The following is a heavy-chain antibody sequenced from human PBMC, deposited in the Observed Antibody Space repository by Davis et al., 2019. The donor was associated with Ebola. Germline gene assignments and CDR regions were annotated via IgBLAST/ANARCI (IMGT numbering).Heavy chain of an antibody. CDR1: GYTFTSYG. D-gene: IGHD5-12*01. Sequence: AASVTVSCKASGYTFTSYGISWVRQAPGQGLEWMGWISTYNGNTNYAQKLQGRVTMTTDTSTSTAYMELRSLRSDDTAGYYCARGYDDGWFPVIKGLGMDVWGQGTTVTVSS. J-gene: IGHJ6*02. CDR3: ARGYDDGWFPVIKGLGMDV. CDR2: ISTYNGNT. V-gene: IGHV1-18*01.